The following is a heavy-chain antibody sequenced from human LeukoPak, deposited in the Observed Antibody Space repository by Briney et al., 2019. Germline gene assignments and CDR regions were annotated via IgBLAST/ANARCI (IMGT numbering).Heavy chain of an antibody. D-gene: IGHD6-19*01. CDR3: ARSSGWYYNYYGMDV. V-gene: IGHV1-8*01. J-gene: IGHJ6*02. Sequence: ASVKVSCSASGYTFTSYDINWVRQAPGQGLEWMGWMNLNSGNTGYAQKFQGRVTMTRNTAISTAYMELKSLRSEDTAVYYCARSSGWYYNYYGMDVWGQGTTVTVSS. CDR2: MNLNSGNT. CDR1: GYTFTSYD.